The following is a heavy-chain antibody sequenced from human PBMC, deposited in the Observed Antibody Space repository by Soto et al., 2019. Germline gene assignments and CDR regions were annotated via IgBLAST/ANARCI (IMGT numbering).Heavy chain of an antibody. CDR3: ASNYDSSTYYVY. Sequence: GGSLRLSCAASGFTVSSNSMIWVRQAPGKGLEWVSVIYSGGSTYYADSVKGRFTISRDNSKNTLYLQMNSLRAEDTAVYYCASNYDSSTYYVYWGQGTLVTVSS. CDR2: IYSGGST. CDR1: GFTVSSNS. V-gene: IGHV3-53*01. J-gene: IGHJ4*02. D-gene: IGHD3-22*01.